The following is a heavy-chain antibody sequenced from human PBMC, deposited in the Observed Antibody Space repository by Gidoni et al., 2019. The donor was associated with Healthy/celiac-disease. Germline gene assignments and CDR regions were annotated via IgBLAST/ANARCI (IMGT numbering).Heavy chain of an antibody. Sequence: QVQLQESGPGLVKPSETLSLTCTVSGGSISSYYWSWIRQPPGKGLEWVGYIYYSGSTNYHPSLKSRVTISVDTSKNQFSLKLSSVTAADTAVYYCAKVVTGYSSSWYWFDPWGQGTLVTVSS. CDR3: AKVVTGYSSSWYWFDP. CDR2: IYYSGST. CDR1: GGSISSYY. D-gene: IGHD6-13*01. J-gene: IGHJ5*02. V-gene: IGHV4-59*01.